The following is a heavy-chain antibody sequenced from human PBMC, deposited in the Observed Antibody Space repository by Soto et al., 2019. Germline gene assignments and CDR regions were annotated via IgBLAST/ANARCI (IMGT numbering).Heavy chain of an antibody. CDR1: GGTFSGYA. CDR3: ARDAKGVTTPFDY. D-gene: IGHD2-21*02. Sequence: QVQLVQSGAEVKKPGSSVKVSCKASGGTFSGYAISWVRQAPGQGLEWMGGIIPIFGTTSYSQKFQGRLTIAADESTSTAYMQLSSLRSEDTAVYYCARDAKGVTTPFDYWGQGTLVTVSS. V-gene: IGHV1-69*01. CDR2: IIPIFGTT. J-gene: IGHJ4*02.